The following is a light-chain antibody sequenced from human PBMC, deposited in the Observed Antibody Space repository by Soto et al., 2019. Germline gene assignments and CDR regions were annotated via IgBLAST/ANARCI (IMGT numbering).Light chain of an antibody. CDR1: SSNIGAGYD. Sequence: QSVLTQPPSVSGAPGQRVTISCTGSSSNIGAGYDVHWYQQLPGTAPKLLIYGNNNRPSGVPDRFSGSKSGTSASLAITGLQAEDEADYYCQSYDSSLSGHVVFGGGTKVTFL. V-gene: IGLV1-40*01. J-gene: IGLJ2*01. CDR3: QSYDSSLSGHVV. CDR2: GNN.